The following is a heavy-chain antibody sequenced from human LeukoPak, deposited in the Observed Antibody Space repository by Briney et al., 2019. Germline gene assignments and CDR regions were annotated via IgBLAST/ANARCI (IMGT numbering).Heavy chain of an antibody. Sequence: GGSLRLSCAASGFTVSSNYMSWVRQAPGKGLEWVSAISGSGGSTYYADSVKGRFTISRDNSKNTLYLQMNSLRAEDTAVYYCAPRSMTTVDYWGQGTLVTVSS. CDR2: ISGSGGST. CDR1: GFTVSSNY. D-gene: IGHD4-17*01. CDR3: APRSMTTVDY. V-gene: IGHV3-23*01. J-gene: IGHJ4*02.